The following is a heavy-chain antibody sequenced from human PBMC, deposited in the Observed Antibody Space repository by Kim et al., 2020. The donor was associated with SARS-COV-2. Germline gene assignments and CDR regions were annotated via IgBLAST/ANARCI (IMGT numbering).Heavy chain of an antibody. CDR1: GFTFSSYE. CDR3: AREFWGATVIIQLRAFDI. V-gene: IGHV3-48*03. J-gene: IGHJ3*02. CDR2: ISSSGSTI. Sequence: GGSLRLSCAASGFTFSSYEMNWVRQAPGKGLEWVSYISSSGSTIYYADSVKGRFTISRDNAKNSLYLQMNSLRAEDTAVYYCAREFWGATVIIQLRAFDIWGQGTMVTVSS. D-gene: IGHD4-17*01.